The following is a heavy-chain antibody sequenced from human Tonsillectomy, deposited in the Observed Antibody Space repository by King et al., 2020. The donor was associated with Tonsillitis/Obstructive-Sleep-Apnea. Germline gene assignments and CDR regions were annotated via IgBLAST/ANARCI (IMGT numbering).Heavy chain of an antibody. Sequence: VQLVESGGGLVKPGGSLRLSCAASGFTFSDYYMSWIRQAPGKGLEWVSYISSSNNYTNYANSVKGRFTSSRDKAKNSLYLQMNSLGAEDTAVYYCASVAEGTGHRYYYYYYMDVWGKGTTVTVSS. CDR2: ISSSNNYT. CDR1: GFTFSDYY. D-gene: IGHD3-10*01. CDR3: ASVAEGTGHRYYYYYYMDV. V-gene: IGHV3-11*05. J-gene: IGHJ6*03.